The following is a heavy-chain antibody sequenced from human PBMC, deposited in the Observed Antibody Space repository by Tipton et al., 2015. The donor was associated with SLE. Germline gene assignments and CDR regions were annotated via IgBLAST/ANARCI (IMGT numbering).Heavy chain of an antibody. V-gene: IGHV4-39*07. CDR1: GGSISRSNFY. Sequence: TLSPTCTVSGGSISRSNFYWAWIRQPPGKGLEWIGSFYYGKSTFYNPSLKSRVSISVDTSTNRLFLNLISVTAAGTALYYCARLISAYDCNFDYWDQGTLVTVSS. D-gene: IGHD5-12*01. CDR3: ARLISAYDCNFDY. J-gene: IGHJ4*02. CDR2: FYYGKST.